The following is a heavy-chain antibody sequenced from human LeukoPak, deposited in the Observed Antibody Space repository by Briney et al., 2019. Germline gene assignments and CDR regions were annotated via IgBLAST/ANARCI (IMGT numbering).Heavy chain of an antibody. CDR1: GGSISSSSYY. V-gene: IGHV4-39*07. CDR2: IYYSGST. J-gene: IGHJ3*02. D-gene: IGHD3-3*01. Sequence: PSETLSLTCPVSGGSISSSSYYWGWIRQPPGKGLEWIGSIYYSGSTYYNPSLKSRVTISVDTSKNQFSLKLSSVTAADTAVYYCARYNDFWSGYTPLMAFDIWGQGTMVTVSS. CDR3: ARYNDFWSGYTPLMAFDI.